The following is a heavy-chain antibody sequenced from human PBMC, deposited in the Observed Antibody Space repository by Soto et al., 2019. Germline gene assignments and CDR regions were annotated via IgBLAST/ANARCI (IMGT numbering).Heavy chain of an antibody. Sequence: QITLNESGPTPVKPRQTLTLTCTFSGFSLTTSGVGVGWIRQSPGKAPEWLALIYWDDDKRYSPSLKSRLTNTKYTSRNQVVLRMADLYPADTATYYCAHRVLRTVFGLVTTTAIYFDFWGQGTPVAVSS. CDR1: GFSLTTSGVG. J-gene: IGHJ4*02. CDR3: AHRVLRTVFGLVTTTAIYFDF. V-gene: IGHV2-5*02. CDR2: IYWDDDK. D-gene: IGHD3-3*01.